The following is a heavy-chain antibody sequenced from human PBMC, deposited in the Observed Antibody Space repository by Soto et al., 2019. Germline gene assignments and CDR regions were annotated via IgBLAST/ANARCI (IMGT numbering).Heavy chain of an antibody. CDR3: TTSFGHLDY. CDR1: GFTFSVYS. J-gene: IGHJ4*02. CDR2: ITGSSGSI. V-gene: IGHV3-48*02. D-gene: IGHD3-3*01. Sequence: EVQVVESGGGLVQPGGSLRLSCVASGFTFSVYSMNWVRQAPGKGLDWVSYITGSSGSIQYAASVKGRFTISRDNAKNSLYLQMNSLGDEDTAVYYCTTSFGHLDYWGQGTLVTVSS.